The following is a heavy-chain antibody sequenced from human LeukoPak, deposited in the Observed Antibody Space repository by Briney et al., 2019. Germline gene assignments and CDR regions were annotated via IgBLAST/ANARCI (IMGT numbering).Heavy chain of an antibody. D-gene: IGHD1-26*01. Sequence: GGSLRLSCVASGFSFNNYAMNWVRQAPGKGLEWVSLIIGSSGTTFYADSVKGRFTISRDKSKSTLYLQMNSLRAEDTAVYYCAKDLWEANQFDYWGQGTLVTVSS. CDR2: IIGSSGTT. V-gene: IGHV3-23*01. CDR1: GFSFNNYA. CDR3: AKDLWEANQFDY. J-gene: IGHJ4*02.